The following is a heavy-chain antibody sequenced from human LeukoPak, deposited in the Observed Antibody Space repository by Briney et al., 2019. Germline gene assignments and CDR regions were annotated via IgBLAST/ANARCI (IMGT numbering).Heavy chain of an antibody. CDR1: GFSISSGYY. D-gene: IGHD1-1*01. V-gene: IGHV4-38-2*02. CDR2: SHPSGTT. Sequence: SEDLSLTCVVSGFSISSGYYWGWIRQPPGRGLEWIVNSHPSGTTFYNSSLKSRVAMSIDTSKNQFSLKLVPVTAADTAVYYCAREAERRIVNWGQGTLVTVSS. J-gene: IGHJ4*02. CDR3: AREAERRIVN.